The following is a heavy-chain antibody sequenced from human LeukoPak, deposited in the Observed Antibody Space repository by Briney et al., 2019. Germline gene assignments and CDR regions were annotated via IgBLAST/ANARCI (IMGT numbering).Heavy chain of an antibody. V-gene: IGHV1-2*02. CDR3: ARDKGTQLPLPFDAFDI. J-gene: IGHJ3*02. Sequence: GSVKVSCTASGYTFTGYYMHWVRQAPGQGLGWMGWINPNSGGTNYAQKFQGRVTMTRETSISTAYMELSRMRSDDTAVYYCARDKGTQLPLPFDAFDIWGQGTIVTVSS. CDR1: GYTFTGYY. CDR2: INPNSGGT. D-gene: IGHD2-2*01.